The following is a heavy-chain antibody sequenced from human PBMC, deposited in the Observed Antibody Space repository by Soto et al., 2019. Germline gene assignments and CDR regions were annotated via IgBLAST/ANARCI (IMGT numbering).Heavy chain of an antibody. V-gene: IGHV4-39*01. D-gene: IGHD3-22*01. CDR2: IYYSGST. CDR1: GGSISSSSYY. J-gene: IGHJ6*02. CDR3: ARDYYDSSGYYYYYYGMDV. Sequence: SETLSLTCTVSGGSISSSSYYWGWIRQPPGKGLEWIGSIYYSGSTYYNPSLKSRVTISVDTSKNQFSRKLSSVTAADTAVYYCARDYYDSSGYYYYYYGMDVWGQGTTVTVSS.